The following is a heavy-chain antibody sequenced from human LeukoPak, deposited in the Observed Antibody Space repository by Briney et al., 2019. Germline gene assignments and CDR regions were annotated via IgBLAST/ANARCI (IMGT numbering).Heavy chain of an antibody. CDR1: GGSISSYY. J-gene: IGHJ4*02. D-gene: IGHD1-26*01. V-gene: IGHV4-59*08. CDR2: IYYSGST. Sequence: SETLSLTCTVSGGSISSYYWSWIRQPPGKGLEWIGYIYYSGSTNYNPSLKSRVTISVDTSKNQFSLKLSSVTAADTAVYYCARHWSYGTGYFDYWGQGTLVTVSS. CDR3: ARHWSYGTGYFDY.